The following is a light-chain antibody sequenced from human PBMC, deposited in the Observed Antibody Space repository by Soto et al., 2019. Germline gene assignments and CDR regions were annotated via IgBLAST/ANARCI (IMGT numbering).Light chain of an antibody. V-gene: IGKV3-11*01. J-gene: IGKJ5*01. CDR1: QSVSSY. CDR2: DAS. CDR3: QQRSNWPPFT. Sequence: EIVLTQSPATLSLSPVERATLSGMASQSVSSYLAWYQQKPGQAPRLLIYDASNRATGIPARFSGSGSGTDFTLTISSLEPEDFAVYYCQQRSNWPPFTFGQGTRLEI.